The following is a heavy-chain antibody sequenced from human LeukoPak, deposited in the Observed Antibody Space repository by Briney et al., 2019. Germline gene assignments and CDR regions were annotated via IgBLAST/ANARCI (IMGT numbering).Heavy chain of an antibody. CDR3: ARAAYSSSWYVWFDP. CDR1: GFTFSSYS. CDR2: ISSSSSYI. V-gene: IGHV3-21*01. D-gene: IGHD6-13*01. Sequence: GGSLRLSCAASGFTFSSYSMNWVRQAPGKGLEWVSSISSSSSYIYYADSVKGRFTISRDNAKNSLYLQMNSLRAEDTAVYYCARAAYSSSWYVWFDPWGQGTLVTVSS. J-gene: IGHJ5*02.